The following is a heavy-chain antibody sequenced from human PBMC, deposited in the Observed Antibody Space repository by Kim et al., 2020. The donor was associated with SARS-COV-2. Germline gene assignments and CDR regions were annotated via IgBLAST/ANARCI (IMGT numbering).Heavy chain of an antibody. J-gene: IGHJ5*02. CDR2: IPYRGNT. CDR1: GGSISSKNYY. V-gene: IGHV4-31*03. CDR3: ARSPAYHGFDP. Sequence: SETLSLTCTVSGGSISSKNYYWSWIRKNPGKGPEGIGFIPYRGNTNYNPSLKSRVTISVETAKNQFSLKLSSVTAADTAVYFCARSPAYHGFDPWGQGILVSVSS. D-gene: IGHD2-21*01.